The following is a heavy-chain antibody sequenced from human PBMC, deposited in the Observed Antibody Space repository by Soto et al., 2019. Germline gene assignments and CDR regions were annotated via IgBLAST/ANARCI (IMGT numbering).Heavy chain of an antibody. V-gene: IGHV3-7*01. D-gene: IGHD2-15*01. CDR1: GFIYSSYW. J-gene: IGHJ4*02. CDR2: INQDGSEK. CDR3: ARDGVDAGLYFDN. Sequence: EVQLVESGGGLVQPGGSLRLSCAASGFIYSSYWMSWVRQAPGKGLEWVANINQDGSEKYYVDSMKGRFIISRDNAKNSLYLQMNSLRAEDTAVYYCARDGVDAGLYFDNWGQGTLVTVSS.